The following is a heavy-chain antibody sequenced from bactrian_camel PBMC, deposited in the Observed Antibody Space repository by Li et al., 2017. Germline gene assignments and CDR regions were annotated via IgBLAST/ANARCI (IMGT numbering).Heavy chain of an antibody. CDR2: ITRGGKK. D-gene: IGHD3*01. CDR1: GTYTFSTYC. J-gene: IGHJ4*01. Sequence: QVQLVESGGGSVQAGGSLRLSCVASGTYTFSTYCMGWFRQAPGGDCELVSSITRGGKKDYAESVKGRFTTSQDNADNTVYLQMNTLEPEDTAVYYCAAQMYYWGESFSLCPVSFGHWGQGTQVTVS. CDR3: AAQMYYWGESFSLCPVSFGH. V-gene: IGHV3S53*01.